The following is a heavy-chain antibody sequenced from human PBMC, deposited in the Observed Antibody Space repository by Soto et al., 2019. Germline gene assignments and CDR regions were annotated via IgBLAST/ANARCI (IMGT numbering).Heavy chain of an antibody. CDR1: GFTFSSYS. V-gene: IGHV3-21*01. J-gene: IGHJ4*02. CDR3: AGTSGYSYDPYYFDY. D-gene: IGHD5-18*01. Sequence: EVQLVESGGGLVKPGGSLRLSCAASGFTFSSYSMNWVRQAPGKGLEWVSSISSSSSYIYYADSVKGRFTISRDNAKNSLYLQMNSLRAEDTAVYYCAGTSGYSYDPYYFDYWGQGTLVTVSS. CDR2: ISSSSSYI.